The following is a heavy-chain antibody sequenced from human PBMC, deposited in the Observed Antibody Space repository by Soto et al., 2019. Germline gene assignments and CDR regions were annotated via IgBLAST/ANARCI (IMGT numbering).Heavy chain of an antibody. Sequence: QITLNESGPTVVRPTEPLTLTCRFSGFSLTTSGVGVGWIRQSPGKAPEWLALIYWDDDKRYSASLKSRLTITKDTSKNQVVLTVSDLDPTDTATYYCAHRVLRTVFGLVTTTAIYFDFWGQGTPVAVPS. V-gene: IGHV2-5*02. J-gene: IGHJ4*02. CDR3: AHRVLRTVFGLVTTTAIYFDF. D-gene: IGHD3-3*01. CDR2: IYWDDDK. CDR1: GFSLTTSGVG.